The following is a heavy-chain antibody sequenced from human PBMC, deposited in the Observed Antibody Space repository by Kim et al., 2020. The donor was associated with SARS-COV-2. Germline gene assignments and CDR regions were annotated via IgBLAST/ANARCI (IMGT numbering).Heavy chain of an antibody. CDR3: AKLYTGSYYGAIDY. J-gene: IGHJ4*02. V-gene: IGHV3-23*01. Sequence: ADSVKGRFTISRDNSKNTLYLQMNSLRAEDTAVYYCAKLYTGSYYGAIDYWGQGSLVIVSS. D-gene: IGHD1-26*01.